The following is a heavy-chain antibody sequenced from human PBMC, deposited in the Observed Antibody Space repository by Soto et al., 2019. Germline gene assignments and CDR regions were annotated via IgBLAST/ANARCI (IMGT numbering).Heavy chain of an antibody. CDR2: FFIGGNT. V-gene: IGHV4-39*07. CDR1: GGSISSSTYY. J-gene: IGHJ5*01. CDR3: AKGARSSTACYEFDS. D-gene: IGHD2-2*01. Sequence: PSETLSLTCTVSGGSISSSTYYWGWMRQPPGKGLEWIASFFIGGNTYYNPSLKSRVTILIDRSENQFSLKLTSVTAADTAVYYCAKGARSSTACYEFDSWGQGTLVTVSS.